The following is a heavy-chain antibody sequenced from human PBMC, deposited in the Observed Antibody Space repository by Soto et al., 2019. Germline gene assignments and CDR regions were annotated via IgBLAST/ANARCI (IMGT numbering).Heavy chain of an antibody. Sequence: SETLSLTCTVSGGSVSSGSYYWSWIRQPPGKGLEWIGYIYYSGSTNYNPSLKSRVTISVDTSKNQFSLKLSSVTAADTAVYYCARDGGRRGFDYWGQGTLVTVSS. CDR2: IYYSGST. CDR3: ARDGGRRGFDY. CDR1: GGSVSSGSYY. D-gene: IGHD3-16*01. J-gene: IGHJ4*02. V-gene: IGHV4-61*01.